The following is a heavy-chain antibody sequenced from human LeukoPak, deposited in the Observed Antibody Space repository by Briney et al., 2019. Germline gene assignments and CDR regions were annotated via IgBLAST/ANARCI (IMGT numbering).Heavy chain of an antibody. J-gene: IGHJ5*02. V-gene: IGHV4-34*01. CDR2: INHSGST. D-gene: IGHD2-2*01. CDR1: GFPFSNYW. CDR3: ANVVVPAARALWFDP. Sequence: PGGSLRLSCAASGFPFSNYWMSWIRQPPGKGLEWIGEINHSGSTNYNPSLKSRVTISVDTSKNQFSLKLSSVTAADTAVYYCANVVVPAARALWFDPWGQGTLVTVSS.